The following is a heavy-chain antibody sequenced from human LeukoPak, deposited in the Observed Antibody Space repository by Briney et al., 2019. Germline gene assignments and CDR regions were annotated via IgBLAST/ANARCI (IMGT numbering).Heavy chain of an antibody. CDR3: ARRLAMEWLLYDGGGFDY. Sequence: GESLKISCKGSGYSFTSYWIGWVRQMPGKGLEWMGIIYPGDSDTIYSPSFQGQVTISADKSISTAYLQWSSLKASDTAMYYCARRLAMEWLLYDGGGFDYWGQGTLVTVSS. CDR2: IYPGDSDT. V-gene: IGHV5-51*01. CDR1: GYSFTSYW. J-gene: IGHJ4*02. D-gene: IGHD3-3*01.